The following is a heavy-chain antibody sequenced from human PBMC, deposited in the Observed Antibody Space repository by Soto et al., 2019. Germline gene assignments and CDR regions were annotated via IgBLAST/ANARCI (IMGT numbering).Heavy chain of an antibody. CDR2: IYWDDDK. CDR3: AHRPPPSPRSWYELVY. D-gene: IGHD6-13*01. V-gene: IGHV2-5*02. Sequence: QITLKESGPTLVKPTQTLTLTCTFSGFSLSTSGVGVGWIRQPPGKALEWLALIYWDDDKRYSPSLKSRLTITKDTPKNQVVLTMTNMDPVDTATYHRAHRPPPSPRSWYELVYWGQGTLVTVSS. J-gene: IGHJ4*02. CDR1: GFSLSTSGVG.